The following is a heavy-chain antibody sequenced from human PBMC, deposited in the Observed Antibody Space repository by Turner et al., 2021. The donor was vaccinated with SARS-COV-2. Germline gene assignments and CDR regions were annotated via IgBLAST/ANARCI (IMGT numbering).Heavy chain of an antibody. CDR2: SHSSGTA. J-gene: IGHJ4*02. V-gene: IGHV4-39*01. Sequence: QLQLHESVPGLVKSSETLSLSCTVSGDSISSTTYYWGWIRQPLGKGLEWIGSSHSSGTAVYNPSLKSRFTISLDTSNNQLSLRLTSVTTADTAVYYWATTPNWVFTDYWGQGALVIVSS. D-gene: IGHD7-27*01. CDR3: ATTPNWVFTDY. CDR1: GDSISSTTYY.